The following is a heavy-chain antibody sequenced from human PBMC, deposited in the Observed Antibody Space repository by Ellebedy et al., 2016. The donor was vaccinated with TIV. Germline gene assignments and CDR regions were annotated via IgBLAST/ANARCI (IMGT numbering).Heavy chain of an antibody. CDR1: GFTFSSYA. CDR2: ISGSGGNT. V-gene: IGHV3-23*01. Sequence: PGGSLRLSCAASGFTFSSYAMSWVRQAPGEGLEWVSIISGSGGNTYYADSVKGRFTISRDNAKNSLYLEMTSLRAEDTAVYYCARDKRFQKHYGMDVWGQGTTVTVSS. CDR3: ARDKRFQKHYGMDV. J-gene: IGHJ6*02.